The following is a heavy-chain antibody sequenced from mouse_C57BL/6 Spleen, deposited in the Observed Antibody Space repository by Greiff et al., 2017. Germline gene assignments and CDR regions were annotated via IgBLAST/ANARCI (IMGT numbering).Heavy chain of an antibody. D-gene: IGHD2-5*01. CDR2: ISDGGSYT. Sequence: EVQVVESGGGLVKPGGSLKLSCAASGFTFSSYAMSWVRQTPEKRLEWVATISDGGSYTYYPDNVKGRFTISRDNAKNNLYLQMSHLKSEDTAMYYCARDNSNYPSYAMDYWGQGTSVTVSS. CDR3: ARDNSNYPSYAMDY. CDR1: GFTFSSYA. V-gene: IGHV5-4*01. J-gene: IGHJ4*01.